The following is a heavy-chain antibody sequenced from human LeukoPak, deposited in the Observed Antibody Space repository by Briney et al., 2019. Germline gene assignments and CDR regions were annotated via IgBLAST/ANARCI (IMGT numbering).Heavy chain of an antibody. V-gene: IGHV1-46*01. CDR1: GYTFTSNY. D-gene: IGHD6-19*01. CDR2: ISPSGGST. J-gene: IGHJ3*02. Sequence: ASVKVSCKAFGYTFTSNYMHWVRQAPGQGPEWMGVISPSGGSTTYAQKFQGRVTLTRDMSTSTDYLELSSLRSEDTAVYYCARARMDSSGWLVFDIWGQGTMVTVSS. CDR3: ARARMDSSGWLVFDI.